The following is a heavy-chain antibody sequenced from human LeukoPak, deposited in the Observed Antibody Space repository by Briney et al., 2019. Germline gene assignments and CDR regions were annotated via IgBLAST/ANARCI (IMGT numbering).Heavy chain of an antibody. CDR2: ITRSSYI. CDR1: GFTFSSYS. CDR3: TRTNWNPGYFDT. D-gene: IGHD1-20*01. J-gene: IGHJ5*02. V-gene: IGHV3-21*01. Sequence: GGSLRLSCAASGFTFSSYSMNWVRQAPGKGLDWVSSITRSSYIYYADSVKGRFTISRDNSKNTLYLQMNSLRPEDTAVYYCTRTNWNPGYFDTWGQGTLVTVSS.